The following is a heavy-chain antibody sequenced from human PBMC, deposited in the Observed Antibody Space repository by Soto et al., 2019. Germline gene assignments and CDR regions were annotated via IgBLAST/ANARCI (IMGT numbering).Heavy chain of an antibody. CDR2: INTNTGNP. CDR3: ARGRLTMVRGETTWFDP. V-gene: IGHV7-4-1*01. CDR1: GYTFTSYA. Sequence: QVQLVQSGSELKKPGASVKVSCKASGYTFTSYAMNWVRQAPGQGLEWMGWINTNTGNPTYAQGFTGRFVFSLDTSXSXXYLQICSLTAEDTAVYYCARGRLTMVRGETTWFDPWGQGTLVTVSS. J-gene: IGHJ5*02. D-gene: IGHD3-10*01.